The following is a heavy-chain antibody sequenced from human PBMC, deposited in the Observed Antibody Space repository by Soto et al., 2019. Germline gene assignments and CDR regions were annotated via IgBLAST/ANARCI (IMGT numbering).Heavy chain of an antibody. Sequence: PSETLSLTCAVYGGSFSGYYWSWIRQPPGKGLELIGEINHSGSTNYNPSLKSRVTISVDTSKNQFSLKLSSVTAADTAVYYCARGIYYDFWSGYYTGTYGMDVWGQGTTVTVSS. J-gene: IGHJ6*02. CDR1: GGSFSGYY. CDR3: ARGIYYDFWSGYYTGTYGMDV. V-gene: IGHV4-34*01. D-gene: IGHD3-3*01. CDR2: INHSGST.